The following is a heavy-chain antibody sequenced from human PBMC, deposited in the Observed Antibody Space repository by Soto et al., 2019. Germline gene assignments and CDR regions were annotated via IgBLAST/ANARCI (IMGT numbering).Heavy chain of an antibody. CDR1: GFTFRRYV. V-gene: IGHV3-33*05. D-gene: IGHD3-16*01. Sequence: QVQLVESGGGVVQPGTSLRLSCVGSGFTFRRYVIHWVRQAPGQGLEWVALTSYDGSNNFYGDSVKGRFTISRENSRNTVERQMDSLRLEDPALYYCARWGTTGGLDVWGQGTLVSVSS. CDR3: ARWGTTGGLDV. J-gene: IGHJ4*02. CDR2: TSYDGSNN.